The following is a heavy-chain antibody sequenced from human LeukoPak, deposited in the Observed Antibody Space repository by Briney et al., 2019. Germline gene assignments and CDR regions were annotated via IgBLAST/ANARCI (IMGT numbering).Heavy chain of an antibody. Sequence: PGGSLRLSCAASGFTFSSFWMGWVRQAPGKGLEWVASIKYDESEKHHVDSVKGRFTISRDNAKNSLYLQMNSLGAEDTAVYFCARITTNGYFEYWGQGTLVTVSS. V-gene: IGHV3-7*01. J-gene: IGHJ4*02. D-gene: IGHD1-1*01. CDR1: GFTFSSFW. CDR3: ARITTNGYFEY. CDR2: IKYDESEK.